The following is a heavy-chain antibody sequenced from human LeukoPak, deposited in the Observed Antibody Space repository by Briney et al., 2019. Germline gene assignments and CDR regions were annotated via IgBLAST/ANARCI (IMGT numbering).Heavy chain of an antibody. Sequence: PSQTLSLTCAVYGGSFSGYYWTWIRQPPGKGLEWIGEINDSGSTNYNPSLKSRVTMSVDTSKNQFSLRLSSVTAADTAVYYCARFNTSWYDDYWGQGTLVTVSS. V-gene: IGHV4-34*01. D-gene: IGHD5-12*01. J-gene: IGHJ4*02. CDR3: ARFNTSWYDDY. CDR1: GGSFSGYY. CDR2: INDSGST.